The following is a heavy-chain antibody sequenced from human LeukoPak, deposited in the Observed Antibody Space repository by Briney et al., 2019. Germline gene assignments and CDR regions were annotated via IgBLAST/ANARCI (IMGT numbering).Heavy chain of an antibody. CDR2: TYYRSTWYY. CDR3: ARDPSGDQGLDS. V-gene: IGHV6-1*01. CDR1: GDSVSSNTAA. D-gene: IGHD3-10*01. J-gene: IGHJ4*02. Sequence: SQTLSLTCAISGDSVSSNTAAWYWIRQSPSRRLEWLGRTYYRSTWYYEYAVSVRSRITINADTSKNHFSLQLSSVTPDDTAVYYCARDPSGDQGLDSWGQGTLVTVSS.